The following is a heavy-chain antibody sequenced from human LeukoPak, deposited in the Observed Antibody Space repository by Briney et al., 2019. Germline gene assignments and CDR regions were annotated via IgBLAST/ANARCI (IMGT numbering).Heavy chain of an antibody. CDR1: GFTFSSYG. V-gene: IGHV3-30*03. Sequence: GGSLRLSCAASGFTFSSYGMHWVRQAPGKGLEWVAVISYDGSNKYYADSVKGRFTISRDNSKNTLYLQMNSLRAEDTAVYYYYIAVAAATSNFDYWGQGTLVTVSS. D-gene: IGHD6-19*01. J-gene: IGHJ4*02. CDR3: YIAVAAATSNFDY. CDR2: ISYDGSNK.